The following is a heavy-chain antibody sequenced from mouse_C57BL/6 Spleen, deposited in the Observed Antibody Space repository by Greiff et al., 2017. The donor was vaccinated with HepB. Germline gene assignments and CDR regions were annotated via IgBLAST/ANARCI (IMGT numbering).Heavy chain of an antibody. CDR1: GYTFTSYW. CDR2: INPSNGGT. D-gene: IGHD2-2*01. Sequence: QVQLQQPGTELVKPGASVKLSCKASGYTFTSYWMHWVKQRPGHGLEWIGNINPSNGGTKYNEKFKSKGTLTVDKSSSTSYMQLRSMTSEDSSVYYCARFYYGYDLYYYAMDYWGQVTSVTVSS. V-gene: IGHV1-53*01. J-gene: IGHJ4*01. CDR3: ARFYYGYDLYYYAMDY.